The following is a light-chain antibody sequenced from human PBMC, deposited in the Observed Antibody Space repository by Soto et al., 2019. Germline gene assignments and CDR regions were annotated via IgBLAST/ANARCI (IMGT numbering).Light chain of an antibody. CDR2: AAS. CDR3: QQYDNLPPKVT. V-gene: IGKV1-33*01. CDR1: QDIKKY. J-gene: IGKJ4*01. Sequence: DIQMTQSPSSLSASVGDRVTISCQASQDIKKYLNWYQQKPGKAPKLLIYAASNLETGVPSRFSGSGSGTDFTFTISSLQPEDFETYYCQQYDNLPPKVTFGGGTKVDIK.